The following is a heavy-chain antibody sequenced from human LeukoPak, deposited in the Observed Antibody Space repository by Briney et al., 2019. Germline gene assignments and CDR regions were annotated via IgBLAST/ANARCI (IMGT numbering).Heavy chain of an antibody. J-gene: IGHJ4*02. CDR1: GFTVSSNY. CDR3: ARTPHDYGDDDY. Sequence: GGSLRLSCAASGFTVSSNYMSWVRQAPGKGLEWVSVIYSGGSTYYADSVKGRFTISRDNSKNTLYLQMNSLRAEDTAVYYCARTPHDYGDDDYWGQGTLVTVSS. D-gene: IGHD4-17*01. V-gene: IGHV3-53*01. CDR2: IYSGGST.